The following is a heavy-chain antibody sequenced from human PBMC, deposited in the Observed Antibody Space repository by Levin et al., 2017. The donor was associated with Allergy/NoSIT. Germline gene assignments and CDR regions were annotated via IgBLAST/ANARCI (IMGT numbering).Heavy chain of an antibody. CDR2: ISYDGRNK. CDR3: AKVSWSGNDY. J-gene: IGHJ4*02. Sequence: PGGSLRLSCAASGFSISSYGMHWVRQAPGKGLEWVGVISYDGRNKYYADSVKGRITISRDNSKNMAYLQMNSLRAEDTAVYYCAKVSWSGNDYWGQGTLVTVSS. D-gene: IGHD2-8*02. CDR1: GFSISSYG. V-gene: IGHV3-30*18.